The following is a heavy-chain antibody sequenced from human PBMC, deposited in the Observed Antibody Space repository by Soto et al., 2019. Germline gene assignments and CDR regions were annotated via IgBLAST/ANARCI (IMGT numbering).Heavy chain of an antibody. CDR1: GFTFSSYW. V-gene: IGHV3-74*01. CDR2: INSDGSST. CDR3: ARDTTPTYSYGSVGFDY. J-gene: IGHJ4*02. Sequence: GGSLRLSCAASGFTFSSYWMHWVRQAPGKGLVWVSRINSDGSSTSYADSVKGRFTISRDNAKNTLYLQMNSLRAEDTAVYYCARDTTPTYSYGSVGFDYWGQGTLVTVSS. D-gene: IGHD5-18*01.